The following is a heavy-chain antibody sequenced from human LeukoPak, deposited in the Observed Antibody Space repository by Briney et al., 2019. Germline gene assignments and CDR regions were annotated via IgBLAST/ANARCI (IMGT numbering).Heavy chain of an antibody. Sequence: GGSLRLSCAASGFTFSNYAMSWVRQAPGKGLEWVSVMSSGGYSEYYSDSVRGRFTISRDNSKDTLYLQMNSLRAEDTAVYYCAKDDDWGRYKHWGQGTLVTVSS. CDR3: AKDDDWGRYKH. CDR2: MSSGGYSE. D-gene: IGHD3-16*01. CDR1: GFTFSNYA. J-gene: IGHJ1*01. V-gene: IGHV3-23*01.